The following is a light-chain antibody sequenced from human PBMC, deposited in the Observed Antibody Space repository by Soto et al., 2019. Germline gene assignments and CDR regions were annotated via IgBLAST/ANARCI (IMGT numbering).Light chain of an antibody. CDR1: QSVYNS. CDR3: QQRGNWPPWT. J-gene: IGKJ1*01. CDR2: DAS. Sequence: EIVLTQSPATLTLTPGERATLSCRASQSVYNSLAWFQQKPGQAPRLLIYDASNRATGIPARFSGSGSGTDFTLTISSLEPEDFAIYYCQQRGNWPPWTFGQGTKVDIK. V-gene: IGKV3-11*01.